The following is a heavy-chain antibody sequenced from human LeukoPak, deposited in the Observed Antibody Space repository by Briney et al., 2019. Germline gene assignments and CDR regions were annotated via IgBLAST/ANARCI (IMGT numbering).Heavy chain of an antibody. CDR1: GGSISSGGYC. D-gene: IGHD4-23*01. CDR3: ARVPPYGGFDY. CDR2: IYYSGST. J-gene: IGHJ4*02. Sequence: SQTLSLTCTVSGGSISSGGYCWSWIRQHPGKGLEWIGYIYYSGSTHYNPSLKSRVTISVETSKTQFSLKLSSVTAADTAVYYCARVPPYGGFDYWGQGTLVTVSS. V-gene: IGHV4-31*03.